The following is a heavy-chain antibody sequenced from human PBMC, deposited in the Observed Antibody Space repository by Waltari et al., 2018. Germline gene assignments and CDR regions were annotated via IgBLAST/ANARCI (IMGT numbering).Heavy chain of an antibody. CDR1: GGSFSGYY. J-gene: IGHJ4*02. CDR2: INHSGST. CDR3: ARLPTRSYNLDY. V-gene: IGHV4-34*01. Sequence: QVQLQQWGAGLLKPSETLSLTCAVYGGSFSGYYWSWIRQPPGKGLEWIGEINHSGSTNYNPSLKSRVTISVDTSKNQFSLKLSSVTAADTAVYYCARLPTRSYNLDYWGQGTLVTVSS. D-gene: IGHD1-26*01.